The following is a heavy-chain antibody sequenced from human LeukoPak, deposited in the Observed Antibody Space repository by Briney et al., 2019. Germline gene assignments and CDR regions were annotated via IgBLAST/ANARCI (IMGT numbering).Heavy chain of an antibody. Sequence: GGSLRLFCAASGFTFHSYNKNWVRQAPGEGLEWVSSISSSSTYIYYAESMKGRFTISRDNAKNSLYLQMNSLRAEDTAVYYCARDPGTDGSSWYVLDNWGQGTLVTVSA. CDR1: GFTFHSYN. CDR3: ARDPGTDGSSWYVLDN. J-gene: IGHJ4*02. CDR2: ISSSSTYI. V-gene: IGHV3-21*01. D-gene: IGHD6-13*01.